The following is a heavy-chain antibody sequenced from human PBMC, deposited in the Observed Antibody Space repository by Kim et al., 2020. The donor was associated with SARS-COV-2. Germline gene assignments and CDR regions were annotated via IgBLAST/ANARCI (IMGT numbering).Heavy chain of an antibody. CDR1: GFTFSSYW. CDR2: IKQDGSEK. CDR3: ARDICSSTSCSGPYRVGGWFDP. Sequence: GGSLRLSCAASGFTFSSYWMSWVRQAPGKGLEWVANIKQDGSEKYYVDSVKGRFTISRDNAKNSLYLQMNSLRAEDTAVYYCARDICSSTSCSGPYRVGGWFDPWGQGTLVTVSS. J-gene: IGHJ5*02. D-gene: IGHD2-2*01. V-gene: IGHV3-7*01.